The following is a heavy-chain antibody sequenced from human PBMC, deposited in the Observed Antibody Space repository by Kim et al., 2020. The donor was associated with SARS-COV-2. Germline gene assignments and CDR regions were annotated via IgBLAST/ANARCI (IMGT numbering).Heavy chain of an antibody. Sequence: SETLSLTCTVSGGSISSSSYYWGWIRQPPGKGLEWIGSIYYSGSTYYNPSLKSRVTISVDTSKNQFSLKLSSVTAADTAVYYCARHLIAVAGTFDYWGQGTLVTVSS. CDR3: ARHLIAVAGTFDY. CDR1: GGSISSSSYY. V-gene: IGHV4-39*01. J-gene: IGHJ4*02. CDR2: IYYSGST. D-gene: IGHD6-19*01.